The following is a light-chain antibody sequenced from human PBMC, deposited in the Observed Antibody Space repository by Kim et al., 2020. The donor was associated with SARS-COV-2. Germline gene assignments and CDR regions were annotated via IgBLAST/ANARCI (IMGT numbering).Light chain of an antibody. CDR2: VVS. J-gene: IGKJ1*01. V-gene: IGKV1-39*01. CDR3: QQSYSSVWT. CDR1: QTIGNS. Sequence: DIHMTQSPSSLSASVGDTVTITCRASQTIGNSLNWYQHKPGKAPELLIYVVSSLQSGVPSRFSGSGSGTDFTLTITSLQREDVATYYCQQSYSSVWTFGQGTKVDIK.